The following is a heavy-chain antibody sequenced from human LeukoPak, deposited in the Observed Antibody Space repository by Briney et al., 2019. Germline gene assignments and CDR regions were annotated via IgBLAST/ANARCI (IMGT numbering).Heavy chain of an antibody. D-gene: IGHD3-10*01. V-gene: IGHV4-4*07. CDR1: GGSISSYY. CDR3: ARGFGAGNYYYGWFDP. J-gene: IGHJ5*02. CDR2: IYTSGST. Sequence: SETLSLTCTVSGGSISSYYWSWIRQPAGKGLEWIGRIYTSGSTNYNPSLKSRVTMSVDTSKNQFSLKLSSVTAADTAVYYCARGFGAGNYYYGWFDPWGQGTLVSVSS.